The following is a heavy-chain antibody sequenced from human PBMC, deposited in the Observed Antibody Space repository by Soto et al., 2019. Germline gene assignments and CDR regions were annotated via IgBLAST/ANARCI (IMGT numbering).Heavy chain of an antibody. CDR2: ISSSSSYI. Sequence: GGSLRLSCAASGFTFSSYNMNWVRQAPGKGLEWVSYISSSSSYIYYADSVQGRITISRDNAKNSLYLQMNSLRAEDTAVYYCARTRGDYYGMDVWGQGTTVTVSS. V-gene: IGHV3-21*01. CDR1: GFTFSSYN. D-gene: IGHD3-10*01. CDR3: ARTRGDYYGMDV. J-gene: IGHJ6*02.